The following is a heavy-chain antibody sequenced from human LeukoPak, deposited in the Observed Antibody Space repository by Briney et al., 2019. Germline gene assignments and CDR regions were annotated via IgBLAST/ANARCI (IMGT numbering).Heavy chain of an antibody. V-gene: IGHV1-69*06. CDR2: IIPVFGTA. J-gene: IGHJ6*03. CDR1: GGSISSDG. D-gene: IGHD6-19*01. Sequence: GASVKVSCKASGGSISSDGISWVRQAPGQGLEWMGRIIPVFGTANYAQKFQDRVTITADTVSNTAYMELTSLTSEDTAVYFCAKQGEIRLDYYMDVWGNGTAVTVSS. CDR3: AKQGEIRLDYYMDV.